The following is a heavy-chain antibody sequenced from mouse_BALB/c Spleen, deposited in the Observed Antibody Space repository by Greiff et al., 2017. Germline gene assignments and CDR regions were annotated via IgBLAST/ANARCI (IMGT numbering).Heavy chain of an antibody. J-gene: IGHJ3*01. CDR1: GYTFTDYA. V-gene: IGHV1-67*01. Sequence: QVQLQQSGPELVRPGVSVKISCKGSGYTFTDYAMHWVKQSHAKSLEWIGVISTYYGNTNYNQKFKDKATLTADKSSSTAYMQLSSLTSEDSAVYYCARSTMITAWFAYWGQGTLVTVSA. CDR2: ISTYYGNT. CDR3: ARSTMITAWFAY. D-gene: IGHD2-4*01.